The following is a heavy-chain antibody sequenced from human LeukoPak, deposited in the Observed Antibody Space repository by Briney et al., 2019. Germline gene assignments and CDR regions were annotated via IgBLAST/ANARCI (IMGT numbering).Heavy chain of an antibody. CDR3: ARKDYYDSSRYVDY. V-gene: IGHV4-38-2*01. Sequence: SETLSLTCAVSGYSISSGYYWGWIRQPPGKGLEWIGSIYHSGSTYYNPSLKSRVTISVDTSKNQFSLKLSSVTAADTAVYYCARKDYYDSSRYVDYWGQGTLVTVSS. CDR1: GYSISSGYY. CDR2: IYHSGST. D-gene: IGHD3-22*01. J-gene: IGHJ4*02.